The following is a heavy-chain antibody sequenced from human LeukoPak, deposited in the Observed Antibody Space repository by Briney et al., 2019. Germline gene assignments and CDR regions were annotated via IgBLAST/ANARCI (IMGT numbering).Heavy chain of an antibody. CDR1: GYTFTDHW. J-gene: IGHJ4*02. D-gene: IGHD7-27*01. V-gene: IGHV5-51*01. CDR3: AFGASNWDQFDY. Sequence: GESLKISCKGSGYTFTDHWIAWVRQMPGKGLEWVGIIYPADSDTRYSPSFQGQVTISADKSVRTAYLQWSSLKASDTAMYYCAFGASNWDQFDYWGQGTLVTVSS. CDR2: IYPADSDT.